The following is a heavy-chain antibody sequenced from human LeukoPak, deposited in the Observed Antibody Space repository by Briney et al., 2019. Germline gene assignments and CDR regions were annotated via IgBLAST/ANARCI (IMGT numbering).Heavy chain of an antibody. CDR2: ISGSGGST. CDR3: AKGYNYAYEY. Sequence: GGSLRLSCAASGFTFSSYAMSWVRQAPGKGLEWVSAISGSGGSTYYAASVKGRFTISRDNSKNTLYLQMNSLRPEDTAVYYCAKGYNYAYEYWGQGTLVTVSS. CDR1: GFTFSSYA. D-gene: IGHD5-18*01. V-gene: IGHV3-23*01. J-gene: IGHJ4*02.